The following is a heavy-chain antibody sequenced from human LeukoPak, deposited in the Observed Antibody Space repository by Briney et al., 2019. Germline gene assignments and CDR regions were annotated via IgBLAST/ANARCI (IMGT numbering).Heavy chain of an antibody. D-gene: IGHD6-13*01. Sequence: SETLSLTCTVSGGSISSYYWSWIRQPPGKGLEWIGYTYYSGSTNYNPSLKSRVTISVDTSKNQFSLKLSSVTAADTAVYYCARRRYSSSWYGGGAFDIWGQGTMVTVSS. V-gene: IGHV4-59*08. CDR2: TYYSGST. CDR3: ARRRYSSSWYGGGAFDI. J-gene: IGHJ3*02. CDR1: GGSISSYY.